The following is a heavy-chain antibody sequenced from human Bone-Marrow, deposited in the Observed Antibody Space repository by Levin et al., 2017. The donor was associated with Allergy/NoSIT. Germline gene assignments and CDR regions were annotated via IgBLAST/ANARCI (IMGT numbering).Heavy chain of an antibody. Sequence: GGSLRLSCAASGFTFSSYWMHWVRQAPGKGLVWVSGIKNDGSRTSYADSVKGRFTISRDNAKNTLYLQMNSLRAEDTAVYYCVRDTRSFFDCWGQGTLVTVSS. CDR3: VRDTRSFFDC. CDR1: GFTFSSYW. D-gene: IGHD2-2*01. CDR2: IKNDGSRT. J-gene: IGHJ4*02. V-gene: IGHV3-74*01.